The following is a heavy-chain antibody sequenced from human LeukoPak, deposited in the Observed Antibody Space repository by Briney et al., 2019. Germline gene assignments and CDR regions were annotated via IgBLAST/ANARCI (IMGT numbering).Heavy chain of an antibody. J-gene: IGHJ6*03. CDR1: GYTFTSYD. D-gene: IGHD3-16*02. CDR2: MNPNSGNT. Sequence: ASVKVSCKASGYTFTSYDINWVRQATGQGLEWMGWMNPNSGNTGYAQKFQGRVTMTRNTSISTAYMELSSLRSEDTAVYYCARAITFGGVIVKRRYYYYMDVWGKGTTVTISS. CDR3: ARAITFGGVIVKRRYYYYMDV. V-gene: IGHV1-8*01.